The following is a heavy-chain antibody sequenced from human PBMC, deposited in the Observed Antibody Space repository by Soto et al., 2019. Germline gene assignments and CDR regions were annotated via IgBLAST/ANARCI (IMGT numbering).Heavy chain of an antibody. CDR2: ITSSGDST. CDR1: GFRFSDYS. D-gene: IGHD4-17*01. J-gene: IGHJ4*02. CDR3: ARLPKGSTVTS. Sequence: PGGSLRLSCAGSGFRFSDYSMNWVRQAPGKGLEWVSYITSSGDSTYYADSVKGRFTVSRDNAKNSLFLQMNGLRDEDTAVYYCARLPKGSTVTSWGQGTLVTVSS. V-gene: IGHV3-48*02.